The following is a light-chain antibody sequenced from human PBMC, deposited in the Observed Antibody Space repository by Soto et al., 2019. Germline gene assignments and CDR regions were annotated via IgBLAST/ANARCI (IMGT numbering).Light chain of an antibody. Sequence: DIVLMQSPGTLSLSPGERATLSCRASQSVTTDYLAWYQHKPGQAPRLLIYGASTRATGIPGRFNGSGSGTDFTLTISRLEPEDFSVDYCQQYGSSPLTFGGGTKVDI. V-gene: IGKV3-20*01. J-gene: IGKJ4*01. CDR3: QQYGSSPLT. CDR2: GAS. CDR1: QSVTTDY.